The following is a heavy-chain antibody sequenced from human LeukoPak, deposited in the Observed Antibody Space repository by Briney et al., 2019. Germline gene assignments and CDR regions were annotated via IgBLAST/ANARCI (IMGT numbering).Heavy chain of an antibody. CDR3: ARVGLRGPYFDY. Sequence: SETLSLTCAVYGGSFSGYYWSWIRQPPGKGLEWIGEINHSGSTNYNPSLKSRVTISVDTSKNQFSLKLSSVTAADTAVYHCARVGLRGPYFDYWGQGTLVTVSS. V-gene: IGHV4-34*01. J-gene: IGHJ4*02. D-gene: IGHD3-16*01. CDR2: INHSGST. CDR1: GGSFSGYY.